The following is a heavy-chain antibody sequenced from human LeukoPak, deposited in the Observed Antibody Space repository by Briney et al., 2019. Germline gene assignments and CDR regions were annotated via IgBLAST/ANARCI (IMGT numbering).Heavy chain of an antibody. J-gene: IGHJ6*03. CDR2: ISYDGSNK. V-gene: IGHV3-30-3*02. CDR3: ANDNYMDV. CDR1: GFTFSSYG. Sequence: AGGSLRLSCAASGFTFSSYGMHWVRQAPGKGLEWVAVISYDGSNKYYADSVKGRFTISRDNSKNTLYLQMNSLRAEDTAVYYCANDNYMDVWGKGTAVTVSS.